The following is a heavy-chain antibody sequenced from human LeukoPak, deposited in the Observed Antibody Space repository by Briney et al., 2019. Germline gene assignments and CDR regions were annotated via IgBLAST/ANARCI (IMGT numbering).Heavy chain of an antibody. CDR1: GFTFSGSA. Sequence: GGSLRLSCAASGFTFSGSAMHWVRQASGKGLEWVGRIRSKANSYATAYAVSVKGRFTISRDDSKNTAYLQMNSLKTEDTAVYYCTRQPSASLDYWGQGTLVTVSS. V-gene: IGHV3-73*01. CDR3: TRQPSASLDY. J-gene: IGHJ4*02. CDR2: IRSKANSYAT.